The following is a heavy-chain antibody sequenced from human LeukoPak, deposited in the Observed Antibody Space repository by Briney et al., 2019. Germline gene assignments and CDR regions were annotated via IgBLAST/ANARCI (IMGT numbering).Heavy chain of an antibody. Sequence: GGSLRLSCAASGFTLSSYGMSWVRQAPGKGLEWVSSISSSSSYIYYADSVKGRFTISRDNAKNSLYLQMDSLRAEDTAVYYCARDPYSGGYGAYYYYYMDVWGKGTTVTISS. CDR2: ISSSSSYI. CDR1: GFTLSSYG. D-gene: IGHD1-26*01. CDR3: ARDPYSGGYGAYYYYYMDV. V-gene: IGHV3-21*01. J-gene: IGHJ6*03.